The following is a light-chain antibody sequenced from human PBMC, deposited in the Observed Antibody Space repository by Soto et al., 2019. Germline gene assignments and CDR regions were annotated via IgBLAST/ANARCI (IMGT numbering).Light chain of an antibody. CDR2: ATS. Sequence: EIVLPQSPGTLSLSPGERATLSCRASQSISRTYLAWYQQKPVQAPRLLIYATSSRATGIPARFSGSGSGTDFTLTISSLEPEDFAVYYCQQRSNWPSITFGQGTRLEIK. J-gene: IGKJ5*01. CDR3: QQRSNWPSIT. V-gene: IGKV3D-20*02. CDR1: QSISRTY.